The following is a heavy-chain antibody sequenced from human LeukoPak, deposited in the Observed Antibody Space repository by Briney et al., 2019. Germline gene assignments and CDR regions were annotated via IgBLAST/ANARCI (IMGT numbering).Heavy chain of an antibody. J-gene: IGHJ4*02. CDR2: MSGNGGTT. Sequence: PGGSLRLSCAASGFIFSSYAMSWVRHAPGQGLEWVSGMSGNGGTTYYADSVKGRFTISRDNSKNTLYLQMNNLRVEDTAVYYCARRDYYDSSGYSPLFDYWGQGTLVTVSS. CDR3: ARRDYYDSSGYSPLFDY. D-gene: IGHD3-22*01. V-gene: IGHV3-23*01. CDR1: GFIFSSYA.